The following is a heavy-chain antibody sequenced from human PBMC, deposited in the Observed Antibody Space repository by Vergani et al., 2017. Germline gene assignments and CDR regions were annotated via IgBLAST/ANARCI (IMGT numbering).Heavy chain of an antibody. CDR2: IIPIFGTA. D-gene: IGHD6-19*01. V-gene: IGHV1-69*06. CDR1: GGTFSSYA. J-gene: IGHJ6*02. Sequence: QVQLVQSGAEVKKPGSSVKVSCKASGGTFSSYAISWVRQAPGQGLEWMGGIIPIFGTANYAQKFQGRVTITADKSTSTAYMGLSSLRSEDTAVYYCASIAVAGTGDYYYYGMDVWGQGTTVTVSS. CDR3: ASIAVAGTGDYYYYGMDV.